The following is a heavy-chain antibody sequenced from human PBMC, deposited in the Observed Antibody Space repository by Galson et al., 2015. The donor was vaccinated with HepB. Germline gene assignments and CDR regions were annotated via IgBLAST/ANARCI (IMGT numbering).Heavy chain of an antibody. J-gene: IGHJ6*02. D-gene: IGHD4-11*01. CDR3: ASSLSVTTVTGPYYYYGMDV. Sequence: SVKVSCKASGGAFTDYAISWVRQAPGQGLEWMGGIIPIFGTANYAQKFQDRVTITADKSTSTAYMELIYLRSEDTAVYYCASSLSVTTVTGPYYYYGMDVWGQGTTVIVSS. CDR1: GGAFTDYA. CDR2: IIPIFGTA. V-gene: IGHV1-69*06.